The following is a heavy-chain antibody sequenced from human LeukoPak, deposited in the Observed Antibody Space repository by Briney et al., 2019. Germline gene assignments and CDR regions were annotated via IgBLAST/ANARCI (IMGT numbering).Heavy chain of an antibody. V-gene: IGHV3-7*01. Sequence: GGSLRLSCAASGFTFSSYWMSWVRQAPGKGLEWVANIKQDGSEKYYVDSVKGRFTISRDNAKNSLYLQMNSLRAEDTAVYYCARDRDDYVWGSYPTPLGYWGQGTLVTVSS. J-gene: IGHJ4*02. CDR2: IKQDGSEK. D-gene: IGHD3-16*01. CDR1: GFTFSSYW. CDR3: ARDRDDYVWGSYPTPLGY.